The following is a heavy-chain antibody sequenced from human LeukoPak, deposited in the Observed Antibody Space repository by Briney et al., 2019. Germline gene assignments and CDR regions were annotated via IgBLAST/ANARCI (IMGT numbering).Heavy chain of an antibody. CDR1: GFTFSNYW. D-gene: IGHD2-15*01. CDR3: AREGKWYYFDY. Sequence: PGGSLRLSCAASGFTFSNYWMYWVRQAPGKGPVWVSRINSDGSNTNYADSVKGRFTISRDNAMTMLYLQMNSLRAEDTAIYYCAREGKWYYFDYWGQGTLVTVSS. V-gene: IGHV3-74*01. J-gene: IGHJ4*02. CDR2: INSDGSNT.